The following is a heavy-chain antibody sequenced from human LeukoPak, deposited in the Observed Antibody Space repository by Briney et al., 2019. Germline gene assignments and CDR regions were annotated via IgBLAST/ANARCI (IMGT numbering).Heavy chain of an antibody. J-gene: IGHJ5*02. CDR3: AKSSRQQLITGDWFDP. CDR2: CSAYNGNT. D-gene: IGHD6-13*01. Sequence: ASVKLSCKASGDTFTSYGISWVRQAPGQGLEWMGWCSAYNGNTTYAQKLQGRVTMTTDTSTSTAYMELRSLRSDDTAVYYCAKSSRQQLITGDWFDPWGQGTLVTVSS. CDR1: GDTFTSYG. V-gene: IGHV1-18*01.